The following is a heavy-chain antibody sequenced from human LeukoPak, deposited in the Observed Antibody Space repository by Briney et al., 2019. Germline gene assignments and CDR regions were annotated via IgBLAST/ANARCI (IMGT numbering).Heavy chain of an antibody. CDR1: GYSFTSYW. Sequence: GESLKISCKGSGYSFTSYWIGWVRQMPGKGLEWMGIIYPGDSGTRYSPSFQGQVTISADKSISTAYLQWSSLKASDTAMYYCARRAVNCSSTSCYASANFDYWGQGTLVTVSS. V-gene: IGHV5-51*01. CDR2: IYPGDSGT. CDR3: ARRAVNCSSTSCYASANFDY. D-gene: IGHD2-2*01. J-gene: IGHJ4*02.